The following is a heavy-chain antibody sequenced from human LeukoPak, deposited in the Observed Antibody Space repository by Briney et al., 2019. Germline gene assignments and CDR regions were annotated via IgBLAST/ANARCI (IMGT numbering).Heavy chain of an antibody. D-gene: IGHD1-1*01. CDR1: GGSISSYY. V-gene: IGHV4-34*01. CDR3: ARRAYSAAYWKHFDY. J-gene: IGHJ4*02. Sequence: ASETLSLTCTVSGGSISSYYWSWLRQPPGKGLEWIGEINHSGSTNYNPSLKSRVTISVDTSKNQFSLKLNSVTAADTAVYFCARRAYSAAYWKHFDYWGQGTLVTVSS. CDR2: INHSGST.